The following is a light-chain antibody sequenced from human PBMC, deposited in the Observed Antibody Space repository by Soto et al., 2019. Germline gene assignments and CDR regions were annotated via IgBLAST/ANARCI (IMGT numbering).Light chain of an antibody. J-gene: IGLJ3*02. Sequence: QSALTQSRSVSGSPGQSVTISCTGTSSDVSWYQHHPGKAPKLMIYDVYKRPSGVPDRFSGSKSGNTASLTISGPQADDEGDYYCSSYAGRHVWVFGGGTKLTVL. CDR1: SSDV. CDR3: SSYAGRHVWV. CDR2: DVY. V-gene: IGLV2-11*01.